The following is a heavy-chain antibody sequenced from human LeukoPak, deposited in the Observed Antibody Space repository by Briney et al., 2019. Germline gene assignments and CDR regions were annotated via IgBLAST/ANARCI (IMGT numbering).Heavy chain of an antibody. CDR2: TYYRSKWYY. V-gene: IGHV6-1*01. D-gene: IGHD5-18*01. CDR3: ARATRGDTTKSFDL. Sequence: SQTLSLTCAISGDSVSSNSVAWYWIRQSPSRGLEWLVRTYYRSKWYYDYAVSVKSRITIKPDTSQNQFSLQLNSVTPEDTAVYYCARATRGDTTKSFDLWGRGTLVTVSS. CDR1: GDSVSSNSVA. J-gene: IGHJ2*01.